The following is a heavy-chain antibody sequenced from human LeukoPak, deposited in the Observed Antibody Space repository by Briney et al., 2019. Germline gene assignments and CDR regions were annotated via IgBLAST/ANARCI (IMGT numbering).Heavy chain of an antibody. V-gene: IGHV1-2*02. CDR1: GFTXTTYF. CDR2: INPYSGAT. CDR3: GRATYTSIWFHDAFDI. Sequence: ASVKVSCKASGFTXTTYFMHWVRQAPGQGLEWMGWINPYSGATNSAQKFQGRVTMTRDTSISTAYMELSMLTSDDTAVYYRGRATYTSIWFHDAFDIWGQGTMVTVSS. J-gene: IGHJ3*02. D-gene: IGHD6-13*01.